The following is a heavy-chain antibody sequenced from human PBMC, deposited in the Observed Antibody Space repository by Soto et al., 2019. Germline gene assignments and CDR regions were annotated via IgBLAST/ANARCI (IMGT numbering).Heavy chain of an antibody. CDR1: GDSINSDNYY. D-gene: IGHD3-9*01. V-gene: IGHV4-39*01. CDR2: IYYRGNT. CDR3: ARLEGLATISYYFDY. Sequence: QLQLQESGPGLVKPPETLSLTCSVSGDSINSDNYYWGWIRQPPGKGLEWIGSIYYRGNTYYNPSLKTRVTISLDKSKSQFSLKLNSVTAADSAVYFCARLEGLATISYYFDYWGQGTLVTVSS. J-gene: IGHJ4*02.